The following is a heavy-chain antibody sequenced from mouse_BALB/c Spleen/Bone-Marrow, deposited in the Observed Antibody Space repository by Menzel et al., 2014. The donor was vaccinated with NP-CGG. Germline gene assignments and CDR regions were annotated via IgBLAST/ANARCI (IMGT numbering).Heavy chain of an antibody. CDR2: IHPGNSDT. Sequence: EVQVMESGTVLARPGAAVKMSCKASGYTFSNYWMHWIKQRPGQGLEWIGTIHPGNSDTTYNQKFKGKAKLTAVTSTSTAYMELSSLTNEDSAVYYCTTLARNNFDYWGHGTTLTVSS. V-gene: IGHV1-5*01. D-gene: IGHD3-1*01. CDR1: GYTFSNYW. CDR3: TTLARNNFDY. J-gene: IGHJ2*01.